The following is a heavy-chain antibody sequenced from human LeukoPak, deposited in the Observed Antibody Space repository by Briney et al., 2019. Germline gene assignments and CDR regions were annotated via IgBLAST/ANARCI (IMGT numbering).Heavy chain of an antibody. Sequence: PGGSLRLSCAASGFTFSTYTMSWVRQAPGKGLEWVSSIYNSGAGIFYADSVKGRFTISRDNSKNTLCLQMNSLRAEDTAVYYCAKVARGAFDIWGQGTMVTVSS. J-gene: IGHJ3*02. CDR1: GFTFSTYT. D-gene: IGHD3-10*01. V-gene: IGHV3-23*01. CDR2: IYNSGAGI. CDR3: AKVARGAFDI.